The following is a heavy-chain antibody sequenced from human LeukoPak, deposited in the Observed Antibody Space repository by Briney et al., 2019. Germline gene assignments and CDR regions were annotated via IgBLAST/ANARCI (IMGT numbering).Heavy chain of an antibody. D-gene: IGHD5-24*01. J-gene: IGHJ4*02. CDR3: ARQDAPMATINY. V-gene: IGHV4-30-4*01. CDR1: GGSISSGDYY. Sequence: PSQTLSLTCTVSGGSISSGDYYWSWIRQPPGKGLEWIGYIYYSGSTYYNPSLKSRVTISVDTSKNQFSLKLSSVTAADTAVYYCARQDAPMATINYWGQGTLVTVSS. CDR2: IYYSGST.